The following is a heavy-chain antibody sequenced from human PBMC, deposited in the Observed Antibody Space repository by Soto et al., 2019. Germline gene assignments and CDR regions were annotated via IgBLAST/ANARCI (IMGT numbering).Heavy chain of an antibody. Sequence: GGSLRLSCAASGFTFSSYAMHWVRQAPGKGLEWVAVISYDGSNKYYADSVKGRFTISRDNSKNTLYLQMNSLRAEDTAVYYCARVFADKEDIVVVPAADYAFDIWGQGTMVTVSS. J-gene: IGHJ3*02. D-gene: IGHD2-2*01. V-gene: IGHV3-30-3*01. CDR2: ISYDGSNK. CDR1: GFTFSSYA. CDR3: ARVFADKEDIVVVPAADYAFDI.